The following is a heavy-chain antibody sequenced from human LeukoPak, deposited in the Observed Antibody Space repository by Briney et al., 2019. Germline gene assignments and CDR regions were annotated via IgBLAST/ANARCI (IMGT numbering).Heavy chain of an antibody. V-gene: IGHV3-9*01. D-gene: IGHD2-15*01. Sequence: GRSLRLSCAASGFTFDDYATHWVRQAPGKGLEWVSGISWNSGSIGYADSVKGRFTISRDNAKNSLYLQMNSLRAEDTALYYCAKELPGRWFDPWGQGTLVTVSS. CDR3: AKELPGRWFDP. CDR1: GFTFDDYA. J-gene: IGHJ5*02. CDR2: ISWNSGSI.